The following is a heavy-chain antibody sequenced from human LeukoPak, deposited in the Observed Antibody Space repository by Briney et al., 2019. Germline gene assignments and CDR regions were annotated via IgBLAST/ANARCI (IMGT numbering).Heavy chain of an antibody. D-gene: IGHD1-7*01. CDR2: ISDTGTS. CDR1: GGSISGYY. V-gene: IGHV4-59*01. J-gene: IGHJ4*02. CDR3: ARTRTYLDY. Sequence: PSETLSLTCIVSGGSISGYYWSWIRQPPGRGLEWIGYISDTGTSIYNPSLKNRLSMLVDTSKNHFYLNLTSVTAADTAIYYCARTRTYLDYWGQGALVTVSS.